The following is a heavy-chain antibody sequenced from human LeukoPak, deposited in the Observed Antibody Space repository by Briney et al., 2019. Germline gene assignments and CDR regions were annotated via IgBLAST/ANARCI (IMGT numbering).Heavy chain of an antibody. CDR2: IIPTFGTA. D-gene: IGHD3-3*01. J-gene: IGHJ2*01. CDR3: ARELYDFWSDAQPYWYFDL. CDR1: GGTFSSYA. V-gene: IGHV1-69*01. Sequence: SVKVSCTASGGTFSSYAISWVRQAPGQGLEGMGGIIPTFGTANYAQKFQGRVTITADESTSTAYMELSSLRSEDTAVYYCARELYDFWSDAQPYWYFDLWGRGTLVTVSS.